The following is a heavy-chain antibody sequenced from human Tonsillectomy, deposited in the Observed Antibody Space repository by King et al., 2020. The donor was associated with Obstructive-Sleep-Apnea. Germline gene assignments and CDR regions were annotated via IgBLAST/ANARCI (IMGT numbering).Heavy chain of an antibody. CDR1: GFTFSSYA. D-gene: IGHD3-10*02. CDR2: ISYDGSNK. CDR3: ARAESMFDGMDV. J-gene: IGHJ6*02. V-gene: IGHV3-30*04. Sequence: VQPVESGGGVVQPGRSLRLSCAASGFTFSSYAMHWVRQAPGKGLEWVAVISYDGSNKYYADSVKGRFTISRDNSKNTLYLQMNSLRAEDTAVYYCARAESMFDGMDVWGQGTTVTVSS.